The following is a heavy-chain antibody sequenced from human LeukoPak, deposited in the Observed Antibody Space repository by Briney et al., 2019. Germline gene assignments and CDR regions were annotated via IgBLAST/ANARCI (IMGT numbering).Heavy chain of an antibody. CDR2: ISWDGGST. CDR3: AKDTIAVAGTGSGGIDY. D-gene: IGHD6-19*01. Sequence: QTGGFLRLSCAASGFTFDDYALHWVRQGPGKGLEWVSLISWDGGSTYYADSVKGRFTISRDNSKNSLYLQMNSLRAEDTALYYCAKDTIAVAGTGSGGIDYWGQGTLVTVSS. J-gene: IGHJ4*02. V-gene: IGHV3-43D*04. CDR1: GFTFDDYA.